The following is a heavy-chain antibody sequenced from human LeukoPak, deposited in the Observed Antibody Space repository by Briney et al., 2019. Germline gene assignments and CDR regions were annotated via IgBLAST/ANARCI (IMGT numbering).Heavy chain of an antibody. D-gene: IGHD4-17*01. CDR2: ISSSGSTI. Sequence: GRSLRLSCAASGFTFSDYYMSWIRQAPGKGLEWVSYISSSGSTIYYADSVKGRFTISRDNAKNSLYLQMNSLRAEDTAVYYCASDPDGDLKESVWGQGTLVTVSS. V-gene: IGHV3-11*01. J-gene: IGHJ4*02. CDR1: GFTFSDYY. CDR3: ASDPDGDLKESV.